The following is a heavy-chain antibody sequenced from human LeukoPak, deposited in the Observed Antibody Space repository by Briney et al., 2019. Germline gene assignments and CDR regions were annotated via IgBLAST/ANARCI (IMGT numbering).Heavy chain of an antibody. Sequence: GESLKISGKGSGYSFTTYYIGWVRQMPGKGLEWMGIIYPGDSDTRYSPSFQGQVTISADKSISTAYLQWNSLKASDTAMYYCARQASYYGWFDPWGQGTLVTVSS. CDR3: ARQASYYGWFDP. J-gene: IGHJ5*02. CDR2: IYPGDSDT. CDR1: GYSFTTYY. V-gene: IGHV5-51*01. D-gene: IGHD1-26*01.